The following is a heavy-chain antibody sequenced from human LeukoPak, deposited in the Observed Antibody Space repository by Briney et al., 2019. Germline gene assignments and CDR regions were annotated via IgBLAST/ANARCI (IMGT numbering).Heavy chain of an antibody. Sequence: GGSLRLSCAASGFTFSSYWMNWVRQAPGRGLEWVANIKYDGREKYYVDSVKGRFTISRDNAKNSLYLQMNSLRAEDTAVYCCARDLGYYRADYWGQGTLVTVSS. J-gene: IGHJ4*02. CDR2: IKYDGREK. CDR1: GFTFSSYW. D-gene: IGHD1-26*01. CDR3: ARDLGYYRADY. V-gene: IGHV3-7*04.